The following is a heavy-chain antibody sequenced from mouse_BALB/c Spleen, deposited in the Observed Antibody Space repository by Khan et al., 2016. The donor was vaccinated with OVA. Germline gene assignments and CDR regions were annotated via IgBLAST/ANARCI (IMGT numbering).Heavy chain of an antibody. CDR3: TWSGWAAIAY. CDR2: INPSNGDT. V-gene: IGHV1S81*02. J-gene: IGHJ3*01. Sequence: QVQLQQPGAELVKPGASVKLSCKASGYTFTSYYIYWVKQRPGQGLEWIGGINPSNGDTYFNEKFESKATLTVDKSSSTAFMQVSSLTSEDSAVFVCTWSGWAAIAYWGQGTLVTVSA. D-gene: IGHD1-1*02. CDR1: GYTFTSYY.